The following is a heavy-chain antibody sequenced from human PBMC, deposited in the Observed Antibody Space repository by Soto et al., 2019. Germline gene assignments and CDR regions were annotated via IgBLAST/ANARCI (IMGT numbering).Heavy chain of an antibody. D-gene: IGHD6-19*01. J-gene: IGHJ4*02. V-gene: IGHV3-30*18. CDR2: ISHDGSDK. Sequence: QVQLVESGGGVVQPGRSLRLSCAVSGFTFSSYGMHWVRQAPGKGLEWVAVISHDGSDKYYADSVKGRFSISRDNSKNPLYLQMNSLRAEDTAVYYCAKDLSSGWSLDYWGQGTLVTVSS. CDR1: GFTFSSYG. CDR3: AKDLSSGWSLDY.